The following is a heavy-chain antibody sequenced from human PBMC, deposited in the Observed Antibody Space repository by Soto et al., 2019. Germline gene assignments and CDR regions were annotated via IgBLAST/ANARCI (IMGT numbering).Heavy chain of an antibody. CDR2: MSASGGTS. J-gene: IGHJ4*02. Sequence: EVELLESGGGLIHPGESLRLSCVASGFSFSSYAMIWVRQAPGKGLEWVSVMSASGGTSYFADSVKGRFCMSRDNSKNMFYLEMNSLRAEDTAIYFCAKGSIQYSASIDYWGQGTLVSVSS. V-gene: IGHV3-23*01. D-gene: IGHD5-12*01. CDR1: GFSFSSYA. CDR3: AKGSIQYSASIDY.